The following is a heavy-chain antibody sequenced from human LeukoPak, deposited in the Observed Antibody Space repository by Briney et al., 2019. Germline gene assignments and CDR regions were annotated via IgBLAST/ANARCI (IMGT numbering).Heavy chain of an antibody. CDR3: ARFVSGYERSYFDY. CDR2: IYHSGGT. J-gene: IGHJ4*02. V-gene: IGHV4-61*08. Sequence: SETLSLTCAVSGGSISSGGYYWTWIRQPPGKGLEWIGYIYHSGGTNYNPSLKSRVTISVDTSKNQFSLKLSSVTAADTAVHYCARFVSGYERSYFDYWGQGTLVTVSS. CDR1: GGSISSGGYY. D-gene: IGHD5-12*01.